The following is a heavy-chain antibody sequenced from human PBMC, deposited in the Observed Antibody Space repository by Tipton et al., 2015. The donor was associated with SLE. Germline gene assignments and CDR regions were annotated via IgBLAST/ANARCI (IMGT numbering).Heavy chain of an antibody. CDR1: GYAFISYG. Sequence: QSGAEVKKPGASVKVSCRASGYAFISYGISWMRQAPGQGLEWVGWISTYDGSTHSSQKLQGRVTMTTDISTSTAYMDLRSLRSDDTAVYYCARAPPPQWTGALDIWGQGTIVTVSS. J-gene: IGHJ3*02. CDR2: ISTYDGST. CDR3: ARAPPPQWTGALDI. V-gene: IGHV1-18*01. D-gene: IGHD6-19*01.